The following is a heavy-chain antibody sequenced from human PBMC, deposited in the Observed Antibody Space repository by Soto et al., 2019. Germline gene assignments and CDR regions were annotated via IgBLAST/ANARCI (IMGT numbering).Heavy chain of an antibody. CDR3: AIYRAKHYTRRACGLYIDL. V-gene: IGHV3-64D*06. CDR1: GFTFKSHA. D-gene: IGHD2-21*01. CDR2: IHTSGETT. J-gene: IGHJ5*02. Sequence: GESLKISCSASGFTFKSHAMHWVRQAPGKGLEYVSSIHTSGETTFYADAVKGRFIVSRDNSNNTLDLQMTSLKYEDSGVYYCAIYRAKHYTRRACGLYIDLWGQGTMVTVSS.